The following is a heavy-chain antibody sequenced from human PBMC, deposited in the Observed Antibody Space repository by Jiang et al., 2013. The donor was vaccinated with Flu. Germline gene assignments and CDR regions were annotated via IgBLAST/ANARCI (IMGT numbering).Heavy chain of an antibody. CDR2: IYTSGST. J-gene: IGHJ6*02. Sequence: YGPGLVKPSQTLSLTCTVSGGSISSGSYYWSWIRQPAGKGLEWIGRIYTSGSTNYNPSLKSRVTISVDTSKNQFSLKLSSVTAADTAVYYCARAVRTATVTTLGLGYYYYGMDVWGQGTTVTVSS. CDR3: ARAVRTATVTTLGLGYYYYGMDV. V-gene: IGHV4-61*02. D-gene: IGHD4-17*01. CDR1: GGSISSGSYY.